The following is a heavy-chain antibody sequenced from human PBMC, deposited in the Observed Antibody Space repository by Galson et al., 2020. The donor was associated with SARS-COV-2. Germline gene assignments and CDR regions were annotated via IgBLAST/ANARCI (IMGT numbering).Heavy chain of an antibody. V-gene: IGHV3-11*04. Sequence: GGSLRLSCAASGFTFSDYYMSWIRQAPGKGLEWVSYISSSGSTIYYADSVKGRFTISRDNAKNSLYLQMNSLRAEDTAVYYCAVVNFGYSGYDWYPDYWGQGTLVTVSS. CDR2: ISSSGSTI. J-gene: IGHJ4*02. CDR1: GFTFSDYY. D-gene: IGHD5-12*01. CDR3: AVVNFGYSGYDWYPDY.